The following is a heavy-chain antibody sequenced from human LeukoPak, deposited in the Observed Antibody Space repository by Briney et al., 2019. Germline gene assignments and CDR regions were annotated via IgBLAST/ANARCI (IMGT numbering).Heavy chain of an antibody. J-gene: IGHJ5*02. CDR2: ISYDGSNK. D-gene: IGHD3-10*01. CDR1: GFTFSSYA. CDR3: ARDYYGSGSYYVP. V-gene: IGHV3-30-3*01. Sequence: PGGSLRLSCAASGFTFSSYAMHWVRQAPGKGLEWVAVISYDGSNKYYADSVKGRFTISRDNSKNTLYLQMNSLRAEDTAVYYCARDYYGSGSYYVPWGQGTPVTVSS.